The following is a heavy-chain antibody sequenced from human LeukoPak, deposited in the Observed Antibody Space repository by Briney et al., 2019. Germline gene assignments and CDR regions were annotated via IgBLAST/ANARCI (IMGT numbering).Heavy chain of an antibody. CDR1: GFTFSSYW. J-gene: IGHJ4*02. CDR2: IRQDGSER. V-gene: IGHV3-7*03. Sequence: GGSLRLSCAASGFTFSSYWMSWVRQAPGKGLEWVANIRQDGSERYYVDSVKGRFTISRDNAKNSLYLQMNSLRAEDTALYYCARASRHYYDNSGYYVVAYFDYWGQGTLVTVSS. D-gene: IGHD3-22*01. CDR3: ARASRHYYDNSGYYVVAYFDY.